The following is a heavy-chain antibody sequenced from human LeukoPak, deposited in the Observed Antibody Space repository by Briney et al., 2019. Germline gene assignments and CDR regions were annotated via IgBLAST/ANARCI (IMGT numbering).Heavy chain of an antibody. J-gene: IGHJ4*02. V-gene: IGHV4-59*12. D-gene: IGHD3-9*01. CDR2: VYYSGST. CDR3: AREGDYDILTGYYFIDS. CDR1: GGSISSYY. Sequence: SETLSLTCTVSGGSISSYYWSWIRQPPGKGLEWVDYVYYSGSTNYNPSLKSRVTISVDWSKNHFSLKLSSVTAAGTAVYYCAREGDYDILTGYYFIDSWGQGTLVTVSS.